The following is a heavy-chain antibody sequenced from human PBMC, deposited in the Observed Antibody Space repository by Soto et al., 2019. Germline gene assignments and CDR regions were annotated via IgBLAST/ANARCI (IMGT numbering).Heavy chain of an antibody. V-gene: IGHV1-2*04. D-gene: IGHD1-7*01. Sequence: ASVKVSCKASGYTFTGYYMHWVRQAPGQGLEWMGWINPNSGGTNYAQKFQGWVTMTRDTYISTAYMELSRLRSDETALYYCARAGYNWNYGVIEQIDYWGQGNLVAVSS. CDR3: ARAGYNWNYGVIEQIDY. CDR1: GYTFTGYY. CDR2: INPNSGGT. J-gene: IGHJ4*02.